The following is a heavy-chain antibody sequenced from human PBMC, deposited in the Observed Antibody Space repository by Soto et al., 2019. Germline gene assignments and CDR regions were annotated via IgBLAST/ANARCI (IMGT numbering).Heavy chain of an antibody. J-gene: IGHJ4*02. CDR2: IIPIFGTP. V-gene: IGHV1-69*01. D-gene: IGHD3-10*01. CDR1: GGIFSTYA. CDR3: ARDRDDYGSGNYYNRSDF. Sequence: QVQLVQSGAEVEKPGSSAKVSCKASGGIFSTYAISWLRQAPGQGLEWMGGIIPIFGTPNYAQRFQGRVTITADESTSTAYMELSTLRSEDTAVYYCARDRDDYGSGNYYNRSDFWGQGTLVTVSS.